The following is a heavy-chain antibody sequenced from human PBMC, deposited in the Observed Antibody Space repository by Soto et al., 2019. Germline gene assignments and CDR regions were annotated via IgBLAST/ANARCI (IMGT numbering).Heavy chain of an antibody. J-gene: IGHJ5*02. Sequence: QLQLQESGPRLVKPSETLSLTCTVSGGSISSSSYYWGWIRQPPGKGLEWIGSIYYSGSTYYNPSLKSRVTISVDTSKNHFSLKLSSVTAADTAVYYCATQEVGGSYVYTFDPWGQGTLVTVSS. CDR2: IYYSGST. V-gene: IGHV4-39*02. D-gene: IGHD1-26*01. CDR3: ATQEVGGSYVYTFDP. CDR1: GGSISSSSYY.